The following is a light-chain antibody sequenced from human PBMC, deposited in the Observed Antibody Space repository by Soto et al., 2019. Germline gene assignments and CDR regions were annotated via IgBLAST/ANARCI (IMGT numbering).Light chain of an antibody. CDR1: QTVSSD. J-gene: IGKJ2*01. V-gene: IGKV3-15*01. CDR2: GAS. CDR3: QQYRDWPPFT. Sequence: EVMMTQSPATLSVSPGERATLSCRASQTVSSDLAWFQQKPGQAPRLLIYGASTRATGVPARFSGSGSGTEFTLTISSLQSEDFAVYYWQQYRDWPPFTFGQGTKLETK.